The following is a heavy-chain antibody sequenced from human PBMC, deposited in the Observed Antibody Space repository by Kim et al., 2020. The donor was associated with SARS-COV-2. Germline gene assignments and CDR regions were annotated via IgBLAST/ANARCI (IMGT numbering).Heavy chain of an antibody. CDR3: ARKYGSGSYYNPPDYYYYGMDV. CDR2: INPNSGGT. V-gene: IGHV1-2*06. Sequence: ASVKVSCKASGYTFTGYYMHWVRQAPGQGLEWMGRINPNSGGTNYAQKFQGRVTMTRDTSISTAYMELSRLRSDDTAVYYCARKYGSGSYYNPPDYYYYGMDVWGQGTTVTVSS. D-gene: IGHD3-10*01. J-gene: IGHJ6*02. CDR1: GYTFTGYY.